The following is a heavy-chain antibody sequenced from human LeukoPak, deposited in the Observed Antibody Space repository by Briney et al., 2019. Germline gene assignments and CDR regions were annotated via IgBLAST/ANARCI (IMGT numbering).Heavy chain of an antibody. V-gene: IGHV3-21*01. D-gene: IGHD2-15*01. J-gene: IGHJ4*02. CDR2: ISSGSSYI. CDR3: AGDVTPSCSGGGCYSGLFDY. CDR1: GFTFSTYT. Sequence: GGSLRLSCAASGFTFSTYTMNWVRQAPGKGLEWVSSISSGSSYIYYADSVKGRFTISRDNAKNSLYLQMNSLRAEDTAVYYCAGDVTPSCSGGGCYSGLFDYWGQGTLVTVSS.